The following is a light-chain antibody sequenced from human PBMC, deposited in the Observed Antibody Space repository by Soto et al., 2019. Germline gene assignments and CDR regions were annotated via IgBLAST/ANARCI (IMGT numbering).Light chain of an antibody. V-gene: IGLV1-40*01. CDR3: QSYDSSLSVV. CDR1: SSNIGAGYD. CDR2: GNS. J-gene: IGLJ2*01. Sequence: QSVLTQPPSVSGAPGQRVTISCTGSSSNIGAGYDVHWYQQLPGTAPKLLIYGNSNRPSGVPDRFSGSKSGTSASLAITGPKAEYEADYYCQSYDSSLSVVFGGGTQLTVL.